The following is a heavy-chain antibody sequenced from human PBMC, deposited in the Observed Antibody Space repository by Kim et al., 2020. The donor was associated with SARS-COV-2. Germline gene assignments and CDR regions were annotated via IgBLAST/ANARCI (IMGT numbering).Heavy chain of an antibody. V-gene: IGHV5-51*01. CDR3: ARGARGYYDSSDYKPWFDP. CDR1: GYSFTSYW. CDR2: IYPGDSDT. J-gene: IGHJ5*02. D-gene: IGHD3-22*01. Sequence: GESLKISCKGSGYSFTSYWIGWVRQMPGKGLEWMGIIYPGDSDTRYSPSFQGQVTISADKSISTAYLQWSSLKASDTAMYYCARGARGYYDSSDYKPWFDPWGQGTLVTVSS.